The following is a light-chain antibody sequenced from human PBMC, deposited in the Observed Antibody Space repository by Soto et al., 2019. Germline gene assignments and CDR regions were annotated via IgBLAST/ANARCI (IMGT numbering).Light chain of an antibody. CDR2: DAS. V-gene: IGKV3-11*01. J-gene: IGKJ5*01. CDR3: QQRSNWPIT. CDR1: QSVTNY. Sequence: EISLAQPPDTLSLSRGERATLTCRASQSVTNYIAWYQQRPGQAPRLLIYDASNRATGVPARFSGSRSGTDFTLTISSLEPEDFAVYYCQQRSNWPITFGQGTRLEI.